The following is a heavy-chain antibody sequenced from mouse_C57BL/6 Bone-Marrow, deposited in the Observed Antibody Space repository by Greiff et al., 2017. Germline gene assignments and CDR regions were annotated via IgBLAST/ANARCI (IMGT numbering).Heavy chain of an antibody. V-gene: IGHV1-19*01. Sequence: VQLQQSGPVLVKPGASVKMSCKASGYTFTDYYMNWVKQSHGKSLEWIGVINPYHGGTSYNQKFKGKATLTVDKSSSTAYMELNSLTSEDSAVYYWAVRGPLYFDVWGTGTTVTVSS. CDR1: GYTFTDYY. CDR3: AVRGPLYFDV. CDR2: INPYHGGT. J-gene: IGHJ1*03.